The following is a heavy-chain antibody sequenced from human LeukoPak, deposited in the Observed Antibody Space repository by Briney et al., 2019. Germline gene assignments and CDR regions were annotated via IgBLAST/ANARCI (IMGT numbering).Heavy chain of an antibody. J-gene: IGHJ5*02. CDR3: APYCSSTSCYEGNWFDP. V-gene: IGHV1-2*04. CDR2: INPNSGGT. Sequence: GASVKVSCKASGYTFTGYYMHWVRQAPGQGLEWMGWINPNSGGTNYAQKFQGWVTMTRDTSIGTAYMELSSLRSEDTAVYYCAPYCSSTSCYEGNWFDPWGQGTLVTVSS. D-gene: IGHD2-2*01. CDR1: GYTFTGYY.